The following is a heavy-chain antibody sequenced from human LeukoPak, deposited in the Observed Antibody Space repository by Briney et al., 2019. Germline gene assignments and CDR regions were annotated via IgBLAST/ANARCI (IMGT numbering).Heavy chain of an antibody. J-gene: IGHJ4*02. CDR2: ISRSGSTK. CDR1: GFTFSSYS. CDR3: VREGNRRSFDY. Sequence: GGSLRLSCAASGFTFSSYSMNWVRQAPGKGLEWVSSISRSGSTKYYADSVKGRFTISRDNAKNSLYLQMNSLRAEDTAVFYCVREGNRRSFDYWGQGTLVTVSS. D-gene: IGHD1-14*01. V-gene: IGHV3-48*04.